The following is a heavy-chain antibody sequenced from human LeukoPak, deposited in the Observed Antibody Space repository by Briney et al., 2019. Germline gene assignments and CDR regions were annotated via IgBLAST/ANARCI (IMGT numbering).Heavy chain of an antibody. CDR1: GFTFDDYA. CDR2: ISWNSGSI. CDR3: AREGYSSGWLYYFDY. V-gene: IGHV3-9*01. J-gene: IGHJ4*02. D-gene: IGHD6-19*01. Sequence: GGSLRLSCAASGFTFDDYAMHWVRQAPGKGLEWVSGISWNSGSIGYADSVKGRFTISRDNAKNSLYLQMNSLRAEDTALYYCAREGYSSGWLYYFDYWGQGTLVTVSS.